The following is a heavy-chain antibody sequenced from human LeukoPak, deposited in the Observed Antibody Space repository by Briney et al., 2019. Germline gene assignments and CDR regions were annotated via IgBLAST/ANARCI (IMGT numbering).Heavy chain of an antibody. V-gene: IGHV3-33*01. CDR1: GFTFSSYG. CDR3: ARDEDTAMGPIDY. CDR2: IWYDGSNK. J-gene: IGHJ4*02. D-gene: IGHD5-18*01. Sequence: GGSLRLSCAASGFTFSSYGMHWVRQAPGKGLEWVAVIWYDGSNKYYADSVKGRFTISSDNSKNTLYLQMNSLRAEDTAVYYCARDEDTAMGPIDYWGQGTLVTVSS.